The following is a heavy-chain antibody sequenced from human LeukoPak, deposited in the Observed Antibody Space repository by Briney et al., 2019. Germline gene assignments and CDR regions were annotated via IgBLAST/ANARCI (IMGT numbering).Heavy chain of an antibody. CDR1: GYTFTVYY. Sequence: ASVKVSFKCSGYTFTVYYMHWVRQAPGHGGKGMGWINPNSGGTNYAQKFQSRVTMTTDTSTSTAYMELRSLKSDDTAVYYCARDARLRYSSSWYEGNFQHWGQGTLVTVSS. D-gene: IGHD6-13*01. CDR2: INPNSGGT. V-gene: IGHV1-2*02. J-gene: IGHJ1*01. CDR3: ARDARLRYSSSWYEGNFQH.